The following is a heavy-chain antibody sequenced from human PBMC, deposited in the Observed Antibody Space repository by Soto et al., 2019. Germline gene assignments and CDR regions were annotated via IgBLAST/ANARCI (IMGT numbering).Heavy chain of an antibody. D-gene: IGHD6-19*01. CDR3: AREEYSSGWFDPAYYYYYYGRDV. CDR2: IWYDGSNK. Sequence: QVQLVESGGGVVQPGRSLRLSCAASGFTFSSYGMHWVRQAPGKGLEWVPVIWYDGSNKYYADSVQGRFTISRDNSKNTLYLQMNSLRAEDTAVYYCAREEYSSGWFDPAYYYYYYGRDVWGQGTTVTVSS. CDR1: GFTFSSYG. J-gene: IGHJ6*02. V-gene: IGHV3-33*01.